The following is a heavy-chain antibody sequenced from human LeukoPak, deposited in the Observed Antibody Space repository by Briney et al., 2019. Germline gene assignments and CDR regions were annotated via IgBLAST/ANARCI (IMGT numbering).Heavy chain of an antibody. J-gene: IGHJ6*02. CDR1: GFTFSSYA. Sequence: PGGSLRLSCAASGFTFSSYAMSWVRQAPGKGLEWVSAISGSGGSTYYADSVKGRFTISRDNSKNTLYLQMNSLTAEDTAVYYCAKDLAPYYYYGMDVWGQGTTVTVSS. V-gene: IGHV3-23*01. CDR3: AKDLAPYYYYGMDV. CDR2: ISGSGGST.